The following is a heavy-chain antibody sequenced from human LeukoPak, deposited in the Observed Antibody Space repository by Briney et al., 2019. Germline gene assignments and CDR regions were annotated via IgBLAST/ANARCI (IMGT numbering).Heavy chain of an antibody. CDR2: INPSGGST. Sequence: ASVKVSCKASGYTFNNHYMYWVRQAPGQGLEWMGVINPSGGSTSYAQKFQGRVTLTRDTSTSTVYMDLSSLRSQDTAVYYCARDYHGSGSLTTFDYWGQGTLVTVSS. CDR1: GYTFNNHY. D-gene: IGHD3-10*01. CDR3: ARDYHGSGSLTTFDY. J-gene: IGHJ4*02. V-gene: IGHV1-46*02.